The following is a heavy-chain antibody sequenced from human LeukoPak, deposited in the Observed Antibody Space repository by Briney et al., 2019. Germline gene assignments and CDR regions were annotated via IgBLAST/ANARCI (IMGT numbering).Heavy chain of an antibody. CDR1: GYSISSGYY. Sequence: SETLSLTCAVSGYSISSGYYWGWIRQPPGKGLEWIGSIYHSGSTYYNPSLKSRVTISVDTSKNQFSLKLSSVTAADTAVYYCARQEGIAAARGYMDVWGKGTTVTVSS. J-gene: IGHJ6*03. CDR2: IYHSGST. V-gene: IGHV4-38-2*01. CDR3: ARQEGIAAARGYMDV. D-gene: IGHD6-13*01.